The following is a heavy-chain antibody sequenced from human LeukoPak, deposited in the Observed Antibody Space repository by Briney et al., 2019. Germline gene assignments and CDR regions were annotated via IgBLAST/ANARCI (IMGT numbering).Heavy chain of an antibody. Sequence: SVKVSCKASGGTFSSYAISWVRQAPGQGLELMGGIIPIFGTANYAQKFQGRVTITADESTSTAYMELSSLRSEDTAVYYCARESYSSGWDPDYWGQGTLVTVSS. V-gene: IGHV1-69*13. D-gene: IGHD6-19*01. CDR2: IIPIFGTA. J-gene: IGHJ4*02. CDR1: GGTFSSYA. CDR3: ARESYSSGWDPDY.